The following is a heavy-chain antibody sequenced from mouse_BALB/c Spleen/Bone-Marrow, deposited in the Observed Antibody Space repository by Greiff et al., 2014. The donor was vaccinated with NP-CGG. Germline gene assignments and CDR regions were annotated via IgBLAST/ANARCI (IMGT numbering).Heavy chain of an antibody. J-gene: IGHJ3*01. V-gene: IGHV1S29*02. CDR1: GYTFTDYN. CDR2: IYPYNGGT. D-gene: IGHD1-2*01. CDR3: ARRFITTAAWFAY. Sequence: EVQLQQSGPELVKPGASVKISCKASGYTFTDYNMHWVKQGHGKSLEWIGYIYPYNGGTDYNQKFKSKATLTVDNSSSAAYMELRSLTSEDSAVYFCARRFITTAAWFAYWGQGTLVTVSA.